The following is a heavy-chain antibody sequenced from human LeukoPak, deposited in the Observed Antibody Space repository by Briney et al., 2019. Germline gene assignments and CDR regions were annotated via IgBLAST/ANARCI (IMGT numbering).Heavy chain of an antibody. CDR2: INHRGST. CDR3: SRSRVTGTAPYGY. V-gene: IGHV4-34*01. Sequence: SETLSLTCAVYGESFSGYHWSWIRQPPGKGREWIGEINHRGSTNYNPSLKSRVTISVDTSKNQFSLKLSSVTDSDTAVYYCSRSRVTGTAPYGYWGQGTLVTVSS. CDR1: GESFSGYH. J-gene: IGHJ4*02. D-gene: IGHD1-7*01.